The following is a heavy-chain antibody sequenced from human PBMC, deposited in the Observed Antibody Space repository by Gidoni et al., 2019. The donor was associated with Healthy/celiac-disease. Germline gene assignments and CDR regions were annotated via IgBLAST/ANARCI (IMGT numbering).Heavy chain of an antibody. V-gene: IGHV3-23*01. CDR2: SSGSGGST. CDR3: AKDEGGGVFDY. D-gene: IGHD2-21*01. Sequence: EVQLLESGGGLVQPGGSLSLSCSASGFTFSSYAMSWVRQAPGKGLEWVSASSGSGGSTDYADSVKGRFTISRDNSKNTLYLQMNSLRAEDTAVYYCAKDEGGGVFDYWGQGTLVTVSS. CDR1: GFTFSSYA. J-gene: IGHJ4*02.